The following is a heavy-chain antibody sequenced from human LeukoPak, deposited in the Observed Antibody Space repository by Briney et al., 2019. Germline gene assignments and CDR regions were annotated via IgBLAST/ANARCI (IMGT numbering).Heavy chain of an antibody. Sequence: SETLSLTCTVSGGSISSYYWSWIRQPPGKGLEWIGYIYYSGSTNYNPSLKSRVTISVDPSKNQFSLKLSSVTAADTAVYYCARAGYDFWSGYGNLNWFDPWGQGTLVTVSS. V-gene: IGHV4-59*01. CDR2: IYYSGST. D-gene: IGHD3-3*01. J-gene: IGHJ5*02. CDR3: ARAGYDFWSGYGNLNWFDP. CDR1: GGSISSYY.